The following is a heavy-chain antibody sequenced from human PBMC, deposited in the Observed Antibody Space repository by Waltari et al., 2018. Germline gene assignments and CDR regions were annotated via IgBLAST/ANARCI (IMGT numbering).Heavy chain of an antibody. CDR2: IKHSGST. CDR1: GGSFSGYY. CDR3: ARGLRKFITMVRGVRIDP. D-gene: IGHD3-10*01. J-gene: IGHJ5*02. Sequence: QVQLQQWGAGLLKPSETLSLTCAVYGGSFSGYYWSWIRQPPGRGLEWIGEIKHSGSTNYNPSLKSRVTISVDTSKNQFSLKLSSVTAADTAVYYCARGLRKFITMVRGVRIDPWGQGTLVTVSS. V-gene: IGHV4-34*01.